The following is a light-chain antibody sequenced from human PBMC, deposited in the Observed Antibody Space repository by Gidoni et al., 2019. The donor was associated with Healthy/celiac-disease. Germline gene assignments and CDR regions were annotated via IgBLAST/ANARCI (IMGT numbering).Light chain of an antibody. V-gene: IGKV3-11*01. Sequence: EIVLTQSRATLSLSPGERATLSCRASQSVSSYLAWYQQKPGQAPRLLIYDASNRATGIPARFSGSGSGTDFTRTSSSLEPEDFAVYYCQQRSNWPPVFTFGPGTRVDIK. CDR1: QSVSSY. CDR3: QQRSNWPPVFT. CDR2: DAS. J-gene: IGKJ3*01.